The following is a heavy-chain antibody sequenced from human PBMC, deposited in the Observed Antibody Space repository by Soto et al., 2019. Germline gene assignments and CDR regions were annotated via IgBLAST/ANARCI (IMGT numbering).Heavy chain of an antibody. CDR3: ARVGYSYGARGLDS. CDR1: GYTFTSYG. D-gene: IGHD5-18*01. CDR2: ISAYNGNT. J-gene: IGHJ4*02. V-gene: IGHV1-18*04. Sequence: SVKVSFKGSGYTFTSYGISWVRQAPGQGLEWMGWISAYNGNTNYAQKLQGRVTMTTDTSTSTAYMELRSLRSDDTALYYCARVGYSYGARGLDSWGQGTLVTVSS.